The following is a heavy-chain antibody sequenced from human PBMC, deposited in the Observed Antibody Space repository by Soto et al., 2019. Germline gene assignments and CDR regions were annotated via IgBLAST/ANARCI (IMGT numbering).Heavy chain of an antibody. CDR1: GFIFSSHW. J-gene: IGHJ4*02. CDR3: ASDGLGGFFDY. V-gene: IGHV3-7*05. CDR2: VKDDGSEQ. Sequence: HPGGSLRLSCAASGFIFSSHWISWVRQAPGKGLEWVANVKDDGSEQQYADSVKGLFTIARDNAKNSVYLQMNSLGAEDTAVYYCASDGLGGFFDYWGQGTQVTVSS. D-gene: IGHD2-15*01.